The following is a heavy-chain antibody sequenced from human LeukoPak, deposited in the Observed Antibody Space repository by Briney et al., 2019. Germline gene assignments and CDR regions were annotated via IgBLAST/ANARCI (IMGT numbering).Heavy chain of an antibody. Sequence: SETLSLTCTVSGGSISSYYWSWIRQPPGKGLEWIGYIYYSGSTNYNPSLKSRVTISVDTSKNQFSLKLSSVTAADTAVYYCARLGSGDEGDWLDPWGQGTLVTVSS. J-gene: IGHJ5*02. CDR2: IYYSGST. V-gene: IGHV4-59*01. CDR1: GGSISSYY. CDR3: ARLGSGDEGDWLDP. D-gene: IGHD4-17*01.